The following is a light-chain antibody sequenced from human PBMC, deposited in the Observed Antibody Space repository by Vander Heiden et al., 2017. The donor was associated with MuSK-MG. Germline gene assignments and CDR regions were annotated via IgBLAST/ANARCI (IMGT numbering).Light chain of an antibody. V-gene: IGKV3D-15*01. J-gene: IGKJ4*01. CDR2: GAS. CDR1: QSVSSY. CDR3: QQHSNWPEFT. Sequence: IVMPPSPATLSLSPGERATLSCRASQSVSSYLAWYQQKPGQAPRLLIYGASIRATGIPARFSGSGSGTEFTLTISSLEPEDFAVYYCQQHSNWPEFTFGRGTKVEIK.